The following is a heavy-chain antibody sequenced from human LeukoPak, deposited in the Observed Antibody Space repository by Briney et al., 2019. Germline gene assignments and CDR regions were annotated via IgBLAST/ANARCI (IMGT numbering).Heavy chain of an antibody. V-gene: IGHV4-39*01. J-gene: IGHJ4*02. CDR1: GGSISDYY. CDR2: IYYSGST. D-gene: IGHD5-24*01. CDR3: ARMARNYPTHLDY. Sequence: SGTLSLTCTVSGGSISDYYWGWIRQPPGKGLEWIGSIYYSGSTYYNPSLKSRVTISVDTSKNQFSLTLSSVTAADTAVYYCARMARNYPTHLDYWGQGTLVTVSS.